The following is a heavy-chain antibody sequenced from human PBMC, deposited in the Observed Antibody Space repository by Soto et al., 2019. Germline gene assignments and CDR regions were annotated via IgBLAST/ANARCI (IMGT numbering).Heavy chain of an antibody. CDR2: ISAYNGNT. J-gene: IGHJ4*02. Sequence: QVQLVQSGAEVKKPGASVKVSCKASGYIFTSSGVTWVRQAPGHGLEWMGWISAYNGNTNYAQQVQGRVTMTTDTSTSTAYMELRSLRSNDTAVYDCARAIPGGYGSTALDYWGQGTLVTVSS. CDR3: ARAIPGGYGSTALDY. D-gene: IGHD3-10*01. CDR1: GYIFTSSG. V-gene: IGHV1-18*01.